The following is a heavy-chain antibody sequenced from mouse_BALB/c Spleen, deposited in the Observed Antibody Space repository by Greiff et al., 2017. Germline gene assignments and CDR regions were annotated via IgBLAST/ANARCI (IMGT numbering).Heavy chain of an antibody. J-gene: IGHJ4*01. Sequence: QVQLKQSAAELARPGASVKMSCKASGYTFTSYTMHWVKQRPGQGLEWIGYINPSSGYTEYNQKFKDKTTLTADKSSSTAYMQLSSLTSEDSAVYYCARGYYGAMDYWGQGTSVTVSS. V-gene: IGHV1-4*02. CDR1: GYTFTSYT. D-gene: IGHD1-1*01. CDR2: INPSSGYT. CDR3: ARGYYGAMDY.